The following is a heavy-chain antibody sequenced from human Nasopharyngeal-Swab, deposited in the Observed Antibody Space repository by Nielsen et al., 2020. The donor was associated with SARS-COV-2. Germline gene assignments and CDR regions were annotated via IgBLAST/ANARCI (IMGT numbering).Heavy chain of an antibody. V-gene: IGHV4-34*01. CDR3: ARGLSGIVPASILGLGPYYYYYYMDV. J-gene: IGHJ6*03. Sequence: IRQPPGEAPEWITEINHSGSTKYNPSLKSRVTLSVDTSMNQVSLEVSSVTAADTAVYYCARGLSGIVPASILGLGPYYYYYYMDVWGKGTTVTVSS. D-gene: IGHD2-2*01. CDR2: INHSGST.